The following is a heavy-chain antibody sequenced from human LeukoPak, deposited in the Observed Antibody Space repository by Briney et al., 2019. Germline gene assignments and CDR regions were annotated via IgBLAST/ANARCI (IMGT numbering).Heavy chain of an antibody. CDR3: ARAVSGSDYWFDP. Sequence: SETLSLTCNVSGGFMTGHYWTWIRQTPGKGLEWIGCIFASGSTNYNPSLKSRVTMSVDTSKMQFSLNLSSFTTADTAVYFCARAVSGSDYWFDPWGQGTQVTVSS. CDR2: IFASGST. D-gene: IGHD5-12*01. V-gene: IGHV4-59*11. CDR1: GGFMTGHY. J-gene: IGHJ5*02.